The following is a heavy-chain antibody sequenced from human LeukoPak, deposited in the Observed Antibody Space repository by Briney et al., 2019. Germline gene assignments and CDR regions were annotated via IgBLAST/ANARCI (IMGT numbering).Heavy chain of an antibody. D-gene: IGHD2-15*01. CDR1: GGSFSGYN. CDR3: ARGVLLGYCSGGSCYVYFEL. Sequence: PSETLSLSCAVSGGSFSGYNWSWIRQPPGKGLEWMWEINHSGSTNYNPYPKSRVTISAEASKNQSPLMLSSITGADTAVYYCARGVLLGYCSGGSCYVYFELWGRGTLVTVSS. J-gene: IGHJ2*01. V-gene: IGHV4-34*01. CDR2: INHSGST.